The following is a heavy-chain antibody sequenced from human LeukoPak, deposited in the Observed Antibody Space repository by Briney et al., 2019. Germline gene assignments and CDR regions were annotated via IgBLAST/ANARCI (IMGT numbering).Heavy chain of an antibody. J-gene: IGHJ4*02. Sequence: GGSLRLSCGASGFTFSRYAMSWVRQAPGKWLEWVANIKQDGSEKYYVDSVKGRFTISRDVSKNAVYLQMNSLRAEDTAVYYCARDSYGDANFDSWGQGTLVTVSS. CDR2: IKQDGSEK. V-gene: IGHV3-7*03. D-gene: IGHD4-17*01. CDR1: GFTFSRYA. CDR3: ARDSYGDANFDS.